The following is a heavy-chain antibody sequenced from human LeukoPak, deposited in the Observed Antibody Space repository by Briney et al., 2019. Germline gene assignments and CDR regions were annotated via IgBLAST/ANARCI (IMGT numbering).Heavy chain of an antibody. CDR1: GFTFSSYW. D-gene: IGHD6-19*01. CDR3: ARDTSAWRYGMDV. V-gene: IGHV3-7*01. J-gene: IGHJ6*02. CDR2: IKQDGSEK. Sequence: PGGSLRLSCATSGFTFSSYWMSWVRQAPGKGLEWVANIKQDGSEKYYVDSVKGRFTFSRDNAKNSLYLQMNSLRDEDTAVYYCARDTSAWRYGMDVWGQGTTVTVSS.